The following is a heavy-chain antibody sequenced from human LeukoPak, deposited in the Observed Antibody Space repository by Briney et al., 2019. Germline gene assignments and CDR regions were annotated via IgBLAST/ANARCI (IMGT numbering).Heavy chain of an antibody. CDR3: ARDLSDFWSGYYPVYDY. J-gene: IGHJ4*02. CDR1: GYTFTSYD. D-gene: IGHD3-3*01. CDR2: MNPNSGNT. V-gene: IGHV1-8*03. Sequence: ASVKVSCKASGYTFTSYDINWVRQATGQGLEWMGWMNPNSGNTGYAQKFQGRVTITRNTSISTAYMELSRLRSDDTAVYYCARDLSDFWSGYYPVYDYWGQGTLVTVSS.